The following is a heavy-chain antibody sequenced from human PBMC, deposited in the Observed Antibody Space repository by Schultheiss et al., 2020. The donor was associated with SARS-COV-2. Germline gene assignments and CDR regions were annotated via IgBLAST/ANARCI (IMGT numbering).Heavy chain of an antibody. J-gene: IGHJ4*02. V-gene: IGHV3-23*01. CDR2: ISGSGGST. CDR1: GFTFSSYS. CDR3: ARDEGAAAGYYFDY. D-gene: IGHD6-13*01. Sequence: GGSLRLSCAASGFTFSSYSMNWVRQAPGKGLEWVSVISGSGGSTYYADSVKGRFTISRDNFKNTLYLQMNSLRAEDTAVYYCARDEGAAAGYYFDYWGQGTVVTVSS.